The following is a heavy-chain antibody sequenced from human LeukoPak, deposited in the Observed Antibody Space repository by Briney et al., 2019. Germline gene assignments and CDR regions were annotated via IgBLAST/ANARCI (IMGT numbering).Heavy chain of an antibody. CDR3: ARAGRYSYEALDI. CDR2: IYYSGST. J-gene: IGHJ3*02. V-gene: IGHV4-39*01. CDR1: GGSISSSSYY. D-gene: IGHD5-18*01. Sequence: SETLSLTCTVSGGSISSSSYYWGWIRQPPGKGLEWIGSIYYSGSTYYNPSLKSRVTISVDTSKNQFSLKLSSVTAADTAVYYCARAGRYSYEALDIWGQGTMVTVSS.